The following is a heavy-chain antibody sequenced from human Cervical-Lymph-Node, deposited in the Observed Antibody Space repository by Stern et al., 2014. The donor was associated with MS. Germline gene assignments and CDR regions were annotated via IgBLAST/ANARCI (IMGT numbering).Heavy chain of an antibody. J-gene: IGHJ4*02. V-gene: IGHV1-46*01. CDR3: ASGTGSKRPTGNY. Sequence: VQLVESGAEVKKPGASVKVSCKASGYSFTSHYMHWVRQAPGQGLEWVGNINPSGSSAIYAQKLRGRVTMTRDTSTSTVYMELSSLRSEDTAVYYCASGTGSKRPTGNYWGQGTLVTVSS. CDR2: INPSGSSA. D-gene: IGHD3/OR15-3a*01. CDR1: GYSFTSHY.